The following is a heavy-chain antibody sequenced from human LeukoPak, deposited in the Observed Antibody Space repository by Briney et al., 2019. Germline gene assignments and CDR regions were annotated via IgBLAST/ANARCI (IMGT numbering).Heavy chain of an antibody. D-gene: IGHD2-2*01. CDR1: GGSISSSSYY. CDR2: IYYSGST. J-gene: IGHJ4*02. Sequence: PSETLSLTCTVSGGSISSSSYYWGWIRQPPGKGLEWIGSIYYSGSTYYNPSLKSRVTISVDTSKNQFSLKLSSVTAADTAVYYCARTIGPAAIDYWGQGTLVTVSS. V-gene: IGHV4-39*07. CDR3: ARTIGPAAIDY.